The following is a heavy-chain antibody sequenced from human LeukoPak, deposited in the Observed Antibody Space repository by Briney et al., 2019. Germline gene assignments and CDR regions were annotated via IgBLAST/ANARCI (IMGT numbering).Heavy chain of an antibody. CDR3: ARGYSYGDY. D-gene: IGHD5-18*01. J-gene: IGHJ4*02. Sequence: GGSLRLSCAASGFTFSSYAMHWVRQAPGKGLEWVAVISYDGSNKYYADPVKGRFTISRDNSKNTLYLQMNSLRAEDTAVYYCARGYSYGDYWGQGTLVTVSS. V-gene: IGHV3-30-3*01. CDR2: ISYDGSNK. CDR1: GFTFSSYA.